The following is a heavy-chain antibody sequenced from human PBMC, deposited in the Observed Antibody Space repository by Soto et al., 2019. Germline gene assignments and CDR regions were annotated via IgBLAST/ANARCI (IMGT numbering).Heavy chain of an antibody. CDR3: ARAADYYYYSMDV. CDR2: IWYDGSNK. Sequence: QVQLVESGGGVVQPGRSLRLSCAASGFTFSSYGMHWVRQAPGKGLEWVAVIWYDGSNKYYADSVKGRFTISRDNSKNTLYLQMNSLRAEDTAVYYCARAADYYYYSMDVWGKGTTVTVSS. CDR1: GFTFSSYG. J-gene: IGHJ6*03. V-gene: IGHV3-33*01.